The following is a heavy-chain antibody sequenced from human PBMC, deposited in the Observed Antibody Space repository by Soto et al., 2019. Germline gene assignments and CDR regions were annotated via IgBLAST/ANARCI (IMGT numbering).Heavy chain of an antibody. CDR1: GFTFSHYG. V-gene: IGHV3-33*01. J-gene: IGHJ4*02. D-gene: IGHD2-8*01. Sequence: QVQLVESGGGVVQPGRSLRLSCATSGFTFSHYGIHWVRQAPAKGLEWVAVIWYNGNDKYYADSVKGRFTLSRDNPKNSVYLQMDSLRVKGTAVYSCARDAGTSGQYGLFDYWGQGTLVTVSS. CDR3: ARDAGTSGQYGLFDY. CDR2: IWYNGNDK.